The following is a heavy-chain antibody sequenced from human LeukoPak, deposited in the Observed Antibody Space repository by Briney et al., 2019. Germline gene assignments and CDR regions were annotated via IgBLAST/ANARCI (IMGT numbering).Heavy chain of an antibody. D-gene: IGHD3-9*01. CDR2: IYTSGST. V-gene: IGHV4-4*07. J-gene: IGHJ5*02. CDR3: AREGYFDWLDWFDP. CDR1: GGSISSYY. Sequence: SETLSLTCTVSGGSISSYYWSWIRQPAGKGLEWIGRIYTSGSTNYNPSLKSRVTMSVDTSKNQFSLKLSSVTAADTAVYYCAREGYFDWLDWFDPWGQGTLVTVSS.